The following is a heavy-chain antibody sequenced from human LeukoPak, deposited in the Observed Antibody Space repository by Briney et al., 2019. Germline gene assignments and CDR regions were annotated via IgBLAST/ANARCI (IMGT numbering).Heavy chain of an antibody. CDR2: ISGSGGSA. V-gene: IGHV3-23*01. J-gene: IGHJ4*02. Sequence: GGSLRLSCAASGFTFSTYVMSWVRQAPGKGLEWVSAISGSGGSAYYADSVKGRFTISRDNSKNTLYLQMNSLRDEDTAVYYCAKVEATVFGVVSPPYYFDYWGQGTLVTVSS. CDR1: GFTFSTYV. D-gene: IGHD3-3*01. CDR3: AKVEATVFGVVSPPYYFDY.